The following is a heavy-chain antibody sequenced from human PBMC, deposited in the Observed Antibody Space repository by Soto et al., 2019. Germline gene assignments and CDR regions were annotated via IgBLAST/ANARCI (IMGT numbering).Heavy chain of an antibody. V-gene: IGHV3-23*01. D-gene: IGHD6-13*01. J-gene: IGHJ1*01. CDR1: GSTFSSYA. Sequence: EVQLWESGGGLVQPGGSLRLSCAASGSTFSSYAMTWVRQAPGKGLEWVSLITGGGDTYYADSVKGRFTISRDNSKNTLYMQMNSLRVEDTAIYYCAKAAGSTWGTEHFQHWGQGTLVTVSS. CDR3: AKAAGSTWGTEHFQH. CDR2: ITGGGDT.